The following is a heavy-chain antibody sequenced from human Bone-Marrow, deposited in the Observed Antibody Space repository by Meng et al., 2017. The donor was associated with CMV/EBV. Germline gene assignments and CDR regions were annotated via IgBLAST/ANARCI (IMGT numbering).Heavy chain of an antibody. D-gene: IGHD5-12*01. V-gene: IGHV3-21*01. Sequence: ETLSLTCVASGFTFSSYSMNWVRQAPGKGLEWVSSISSSSSYIYYADSVKGRFTISRDNAKNSLYLQMNSLRAEDTAVYYCARDIASGYDYYYYGMDVWGQGTTVTVSS. CDR2: ISSSSSYI. CDR3: ARDIASGYDYYYYGMDV. CDR1: GFTFSSYS. J-gene: IGHJ6*02.